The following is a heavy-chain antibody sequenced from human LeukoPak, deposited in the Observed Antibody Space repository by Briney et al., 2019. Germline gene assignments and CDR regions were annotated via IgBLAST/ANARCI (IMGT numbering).Heavy chain of an antibody. J-gene: IGHJ6*03. D-gene: IGHD3-3*01. CDR3: ARHSPVYDFWSGPLMDV. CDR1: GGSISDYY. CDR2: IYYSGST. V-gene: IGHV4-59*08. Sequence: SETLSLTCTVSGGSISDYYWSWIRQPPGKGLEWIGFIYYSGSTNYNPSLKSRVTISVDTSKNQFSLKLSSVTAADTAVYYCARHSPVYDFWSGPLMDVWGKGTTVTVSS.